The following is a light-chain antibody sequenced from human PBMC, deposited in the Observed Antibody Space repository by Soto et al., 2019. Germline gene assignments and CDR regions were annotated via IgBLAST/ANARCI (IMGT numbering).Light chain of an antibody. CDR2: DSN. CDR3: ATWDGSLPGEV. V-gene: IGLV1-51*01. Sequence: QSVLTQSPSVSAAPGQQVTISCSGSSSNIGNNYVSWYQQLPGTAPKLLIYDSNKRPSGIPDRFSGSKSGTSGTLDIPGLQTGDEADYYCATWDGSLPGEVFGGGTKLTVL. J-gene: IGLJ2*01. CDR1: SSNIGNNY.